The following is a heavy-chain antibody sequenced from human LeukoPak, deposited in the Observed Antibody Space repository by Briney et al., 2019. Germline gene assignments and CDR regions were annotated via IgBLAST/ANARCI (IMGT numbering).Heavy chain of an antibody. CDR3: ARVEY. Sequence: PGGSLRLSCAASGFTFSSYWMSWVRQAPGKGLEWVSVIYSGGSTYYADSVKGRFTISRDNSKNTLYLQMNSLRAEDTAVYYCARVEYWGQGTLVTVSS. J-gene: IGHJ4*02. V-gene: IGHV3-66*01. CDR1: GFTFSSYW. D-gene: IGHD5-24*01. CDR2: IYSGGST.